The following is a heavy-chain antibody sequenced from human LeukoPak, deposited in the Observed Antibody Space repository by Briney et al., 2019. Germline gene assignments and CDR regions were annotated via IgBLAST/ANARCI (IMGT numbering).Heavy chain of an antibody. V-gene: IGHV4-34*01. J-gene: IGHJ5*02. CDR2: INHSGST. CDR3: ARDERLFGKGYNWFDP. CDR1: GGSFSGYY. D-gene: IGHD3-3*01. Sequence: SETLSLTCAVHGGSFSGYYWSWIRQPPGKGLEWIGEINHSGSTNYNPSLKSRVTISVDTSKNQFSLKLSSVTAADTAVYYCARDERLFGKGYNWFDPWGQGTLATVSS.